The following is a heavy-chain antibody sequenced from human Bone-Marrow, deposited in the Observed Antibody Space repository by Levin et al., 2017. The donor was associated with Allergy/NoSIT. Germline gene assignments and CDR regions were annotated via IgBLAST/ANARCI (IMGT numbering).Heavy chain of an antibody. CDR3: ARGLTSASNPYYFDS. CDR1: GYSFSDYW. J-gene: IGHJ4*02. Sequence: GGSLRLSCKGSGYSFSDYWIGWVRQMPGKGLEWMGIIYPGDYDTRYSPSFQGQVTISVDESITSAHLQWSSLKASDTGMYYCARGLTSASNPYYFDSWGQGTLVTVSS. V-gene: IGHV5-51*01. CDR2: IYPGDYDT. D-gene: IGHD3-10*01.